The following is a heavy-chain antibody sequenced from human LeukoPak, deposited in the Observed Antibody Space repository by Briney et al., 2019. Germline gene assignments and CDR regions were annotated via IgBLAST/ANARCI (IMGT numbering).Heavy chain of an antibody. CDR2: IYYSGST. D-gene: IGHD1-26*01. CDR3: ARWVSASIDY. CDR1: GGSMKNCH. Sequence: SETLSLTCTVSGGSMKNCHWSWIRQPSGKGLEWIGYIYYSGSTNYNPSLKSRVTISLDTSKNQFSLKMNSVTAADTAVYYCARWVSASIDYWGQGTLVTVSS. V-gene: IGHV4-59*01. J-gene: IGHJ4*02.